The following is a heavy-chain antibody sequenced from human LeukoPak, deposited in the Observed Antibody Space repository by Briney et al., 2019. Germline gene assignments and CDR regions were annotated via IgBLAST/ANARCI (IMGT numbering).Heavy chain of an antibody. V-gene: IGHV3-21*01. CDR2: ISSSSSYI. J-gene: IGHJ4*02. CDR3: ARARYFDWLIVDY. Sequence: GGSLRLSCAASGFTFSSYSMNWVRQAPGKGLEWVSSISSSSSYIYYADSVKGRFTISRDNAKNSRYLQMNSLRAEDTAVYYCARARYFDWLIVDYWGQGTLVTVSS. CDR1: GFTFSSYS. D-gene: IGHD3-9*01.